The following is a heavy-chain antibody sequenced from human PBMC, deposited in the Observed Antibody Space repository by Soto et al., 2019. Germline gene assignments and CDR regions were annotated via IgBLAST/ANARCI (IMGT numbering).Heavy chain of an antibody. CDR2: ISYDSSNK. V-gene: IGHV3-30*18. D-gene: IGHD2-15*01. J-gene: IGHJ4*02. Sequence: VQLLESGGGLIQPGGSLRLSCAASGFTFSYGIHWLRQAPGKGLEWVAYISYDSSNKFYGDSVKGRFTISRDNSKNTQCLQMNSLRAEDTAVDYCAKLVIGYCSGNTCDDYWGQGTLVAVSS. CDR1: GFTFSYG. CDR3: AKLVIGYCSGNTCDDY.